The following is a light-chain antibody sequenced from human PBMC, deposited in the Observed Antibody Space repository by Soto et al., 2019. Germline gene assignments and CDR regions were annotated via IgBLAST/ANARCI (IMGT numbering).Light chain of an antibody. V-gene: IGKV1-9*01. CDR1: QASSTY. J-gene: IGKJ4*01. CDR3: QQLNAYPLT. Sequence: DIQVTQSPALLSASVGDRVTLSCRASQASSTYLAWYQQASGKAPKLLTSAASTLQRGVPSRFSGSGSGTQFTLTISSLQPEDFATYYCQQLNAYPLTFGGGTKVDIK. CDR2: AAS.